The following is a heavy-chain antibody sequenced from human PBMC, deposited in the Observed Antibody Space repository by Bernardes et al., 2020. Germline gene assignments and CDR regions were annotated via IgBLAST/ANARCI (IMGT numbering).Heavy chain of an antibody. D-gene: IGHD3-22*01. V-gene: IGHV3-21*01. CDR1: GFTFSTYS. J-gene: IGHJ3*02. CDR2: ISTSSSYI. Sequence: GGSLRLSCAASGFTFSTYSMNWVRQAPGEGLEWVSSISTSSSYIYYTDSVKGRFTISRDNAKNSLYLQMNSLRAEDTAVYYCARGLYYPFAFDIWGQGTMVTVSS. CDR3: ARGLYYPFAFDI.